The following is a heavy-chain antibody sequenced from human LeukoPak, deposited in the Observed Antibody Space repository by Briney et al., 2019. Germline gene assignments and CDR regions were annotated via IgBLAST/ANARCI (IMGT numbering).Heavy chain of an antibody. CDR1: GGSISSSSYY. V-gene: IGHV4-39*07. D-gene: IGHD6-6*01. J-gene: IGHJ5*02. Sequence: SETLSLTCTVSGGSISSSSYYWGWIRQPPGKGLEWIGSIYYSGSTYYNPSLKSRVTISVYTSKNQFSLKLSSVTAADTAVYYCARTGIAARRGWFDPWGQGTLVTVSS. CDR2: IYYSGST. CDR3: ARTGIAARRGWFDP.